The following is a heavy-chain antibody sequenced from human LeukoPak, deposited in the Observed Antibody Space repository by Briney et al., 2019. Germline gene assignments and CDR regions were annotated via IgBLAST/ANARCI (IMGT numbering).Heavy chain of an antibody. CDR1: GGSISSYY. J-gene: IGHJ3*02. V-gene: IGHV4-59*08. CDR2: MYYSGSA. Sequence: SETLSLTCTVSGGSISSYYWSWIRQPPGKGLEWIGYMYYSGSANYNPSLKSRVTILVDTSKNHFSLKLTSVTAADTAVYYCARHEWTSTVGAFDIWGQGTMVTVSS. CDR3: ARHEWTSTVGAFDI. D-gene: IGHD4-17*01.